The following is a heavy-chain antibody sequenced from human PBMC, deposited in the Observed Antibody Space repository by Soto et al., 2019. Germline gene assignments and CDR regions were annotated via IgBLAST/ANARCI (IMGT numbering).Heavy chain of an antibody. CDR2: IGTAGDT. CDR3: AKSQEIGTHFFDS. J-gene: IGHJ4*02. D-gene: IGHD6-13*01. Sequence: VGTLRLSCEASGFTFSVFDMHWVRQPTGKGLEWVSSIGTAGDTYYAVSVKGRFTISRDNAKNSLSLQMNSLRAGDMAVYFCAKSQEIGTHFFDSWGQGTQVTVSS. V-gene: IGHV3-13*01. CDR1: GFTFSVFD.